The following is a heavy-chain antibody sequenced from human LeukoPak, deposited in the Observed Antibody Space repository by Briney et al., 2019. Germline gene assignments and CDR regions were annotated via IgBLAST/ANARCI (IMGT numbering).Heavy chain of an antibody. CDR1: GYTFTSYD. V-gene: IGHV1-8*01. D-gene: IGHD6-13*01. CDR3: ARGGRAAAGTFYYYYYYMDV. CDR2: MNPNSGNT. J-gene: IGHJ6*03. Sequence: GASVKVSCKASGYTFTSYDINWVRQATGQGLEWMGWMNPNSGNTGYAQKFQGRVTMTRNTSISTVYMELSSLRSEDTAVYYCARGGRAAAGTFYYYYYYMDVWGKGTTVTVSS.